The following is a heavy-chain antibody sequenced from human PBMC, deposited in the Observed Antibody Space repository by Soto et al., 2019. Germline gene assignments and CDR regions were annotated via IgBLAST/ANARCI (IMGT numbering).Heavy chain of an antibody. D-gene: IGHD5-12*01. CDR1: GFTFSSYG. V-gene: IGHV3-30*18. J-gene: IGHJ4*02. CDR2: ISYDGSNK. CDR3: AKDSTERMIYSGYDGLDY. Sequence: GGSLRLSCAASGFTFSSYGMHWVRQAPGKGLEWVAVISYDGSNKYYADSVKGRFTISRDNSKNTLYLQMNSLRAEDTAVYYCAKDSTERMIYSGYDGLDYWGQGTLVTVSS.